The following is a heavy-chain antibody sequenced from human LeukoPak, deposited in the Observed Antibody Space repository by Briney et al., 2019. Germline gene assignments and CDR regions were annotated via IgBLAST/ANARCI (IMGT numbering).Heavy chain of an antibody. Sequence: GRSLRLSCAASGFTFDDYAMHWVRQAPGKGLEWVSGISWNSGNIGYADSVKGRFTISRDNAKNSLYLQMNSLRAEDTALYYCAKERSYGSGIQSFYGMDVWGQGTTVTVSS. V-gene: IGHV3-9*01. CDR2: ISWNSGNI. D-gene: IGHD3-10*01. CDR1: GFTFDDYA. CDR3: AKERSYGSGIQSFYGMDV. J-gene: IGHJ6*02.